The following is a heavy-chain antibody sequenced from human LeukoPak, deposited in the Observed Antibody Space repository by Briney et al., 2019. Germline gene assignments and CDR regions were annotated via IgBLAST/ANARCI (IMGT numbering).Heavy chain of an antibody. V-gene: IGHV1-69*05. CDR2: IIPIFGTA. CDR3: ARAWVSSWYRGYYFDY. Sequence: GASVKVSCKASGGTFSGYAISWVRQAPGQGLEWMGGIIPIFGTANYAQKFQGRVTITTDESTSTAYMELSSLRSEDTAVYYCARAWVSSWYRGYYFDYWGQGTLVTVSS. J-gene: IGHJ4*02. CDR1: GGTFSGYA. D-gene: IGHD6-13*01.